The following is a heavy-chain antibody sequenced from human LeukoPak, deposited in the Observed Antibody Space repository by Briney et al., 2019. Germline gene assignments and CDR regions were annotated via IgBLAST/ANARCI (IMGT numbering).Heavy chain of an antibody. D-gene: IGHD1-26*01. V-gene: IGHV3-21*01. J-gene: IGHJ6*03. CDR3: ARAYSERYGLGYYYMDV. CDR2: ISSSSSYI. CDR1: GFTFSSHS. Sequence: GGSLRLSCVASGFTFSSHSMNWVRQAPGKGLEWVSCISSSSSYIYYADSLKGRFTISRDNAKNSLYLQMNSLRAEDTAVYYCARAYSERYGLGYYYMDVWGKGTTVTISS.